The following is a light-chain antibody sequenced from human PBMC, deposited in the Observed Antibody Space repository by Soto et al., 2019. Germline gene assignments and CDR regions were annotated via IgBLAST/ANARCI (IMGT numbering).Light chain of an antibody. V-gene: IGKV1-5*03. CDR2: KAS. J-gene: IGKJ1*01. Sequence: DIQMTQSPSTLSASVGDRVAITCRASQSISIWLAWYQQKPGKAPKLLIYKASSLESGVPSRFSGSGYGTEFTLTISSLKLDDFELYYCQQYNDYSWTFGQGTKVEIK. CDR1: QSISIW. CDR3: QQYNDYSWT.